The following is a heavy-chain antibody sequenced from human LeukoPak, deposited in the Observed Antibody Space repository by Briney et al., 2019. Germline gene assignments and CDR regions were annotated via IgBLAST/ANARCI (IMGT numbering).Heavy chain of an antibody. V-gene: IGHV3-7*01. D-gene: IGHD3-3*01. CDR2: IKQDGSEK. J-gene: IGHJ4*02. Sequence: PGGSLRLSCAVSGFTFSSYWMSWVRQAPGKGLEWVANIKQDGSEKYYVDSVKGRFTISRDNAKNSLYLQMNSLRAEDTAVYYCARDMGRWAIFGFSDYWGQGTLVTVSS. CDR3: ARDMGRWAIFGFSDY. CDR1: GFTFSSYW.